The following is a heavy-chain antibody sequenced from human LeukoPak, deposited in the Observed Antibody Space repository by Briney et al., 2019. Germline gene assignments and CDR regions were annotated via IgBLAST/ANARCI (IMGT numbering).Heavy chain of an antibody. D-gene: IGHD5-18*01. CDR3: ARREYTYGLPFDY. CDR2: VHYSGTA. J-gene: IGHJ4*02. Sequence: SETLSLTCSVSGGSISTYYWSWIRQPPGKGLEWIGYVHYSGTANYNPSLNSRVTLSIDTSKNQFSLKLSSVTAADTAVYYCARREYTYGLPFDYWGQGILVTVSS. CDR1: GGSISTYY. V-gene: IGHV4-59*08.